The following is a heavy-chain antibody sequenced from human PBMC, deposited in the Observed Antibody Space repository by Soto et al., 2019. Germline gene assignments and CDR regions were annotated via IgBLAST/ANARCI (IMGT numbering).Heavy chain of an antibody. Sequence: ASVKVSCKASGYTFTGYYMHWVRQAPGQGLEWMGWINPNSGGTNYAQKFQGWVTMTRDTSISTAYMELSRLRSDDTAVYYCARDQGGSSGPKEGYYGMDVWGQRTPVTVSS. V-gene: IGHV1-2*04. CDR1: GYTFTGYY. J-gene: IGHJ6*02. CDR3: ARDQGGSSGPKEGYYGMDV. D-gene: IGHD6-19*01. CDR2: INPNSGGT.